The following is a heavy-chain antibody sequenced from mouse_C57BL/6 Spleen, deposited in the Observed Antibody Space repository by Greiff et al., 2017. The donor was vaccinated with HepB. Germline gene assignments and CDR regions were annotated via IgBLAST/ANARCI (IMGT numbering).Heavy chain of an antibody. D-gene: IGHD2-3*01. CDR2: INYDGSST. CDR3: ARDGWDYAMDY. V-gene: IGHV5-16*01. CDR1: GFTFSDYY. Sequence: EVQLVESEGGLVQPGSSMKLSCTASGFTFSDYYMAWVRQVPEKGLEWVANINYDGSSTYYLDSLKSRFIISRDNAKNILYLQMSSLKSEDTATYYCARDGWDYAMDYWGQGTSVTVSS. J-gene: IGHJ4*01.